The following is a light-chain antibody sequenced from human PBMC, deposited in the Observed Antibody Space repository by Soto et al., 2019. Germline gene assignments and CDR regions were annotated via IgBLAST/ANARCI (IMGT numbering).Light chain of an antibody. Sequence: DIQMTQSPSTLSASVGDRVTITCRASQSISSWLAWYQQKPGKAPKLLIYKASSLESGVPSRFSGIGSGTEFTLTISSLQPDDFATYYCQQYNSYSGTFGQGTKVEIK. V-gene: IGKV1-5*03. CDR2: KAS. J-gene: IGKJ1*01. CDR1: QSISSW. CDR3: QQYNSYSGT.